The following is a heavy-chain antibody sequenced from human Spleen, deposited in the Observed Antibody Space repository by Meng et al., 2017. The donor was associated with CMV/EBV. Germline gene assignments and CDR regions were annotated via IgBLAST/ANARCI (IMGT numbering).Heavy chain of an antibody. CDR3: ARGVGAPGWFDP. V-gene: IGHV1-2*02. CDR2: INPNSGGT. J-gene: IGHJ5*02. Sequence: CKASGYTFTGYYIHWVRQAPGQGLEWMGWINPNSGGTNYAHKFQGTITMTRDTSISTAYMELNRLRSNDTALYFCARGVGAPGWFDPWGQGTLVTVSS. CDR1: GYTFTGYY. D-gene: IGHD1-26*01.